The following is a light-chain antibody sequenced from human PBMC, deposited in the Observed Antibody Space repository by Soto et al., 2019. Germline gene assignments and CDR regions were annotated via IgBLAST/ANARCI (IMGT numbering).Light chain of an antibody. CDR3: NSYDSSLSGVV. Sequence: QSVLTQPPSVSGAPGQTVTISCTGSSSNIGARYEVHWYQQLPGTAPKLLIYEDIKRPSGIPDRFSGSKSGASASLAITGLLAEDEAEYYFNSYDSSLSGVVFGGGTKLTVL. CDR2: EDI. CDR1: SSNIGARYE. V-gene: IGLV1-40*01. J-gene: IGLJ2*01.